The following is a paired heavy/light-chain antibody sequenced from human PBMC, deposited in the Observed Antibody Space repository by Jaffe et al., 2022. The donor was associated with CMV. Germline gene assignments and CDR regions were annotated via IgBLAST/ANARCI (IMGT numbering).Heavy chain of an antibody. V-gene: IGHV1-8*01. CDR1: GFTFTSDD. Sequence: QVQLVQSGAEVKKPGASVKVSCKASGFTFTSDDINWVRQAAGQGLEWMGWMNPDSGNTGYAQKFQGRITMTRDTSINTAYMELSSLRSEDTAVYYCVRLMVRGIIGPWGQGTLVTVSS. CDR2: MNPDSGNT. CDR3: VRLMVRGIIGP. J-gene: IGHJ5*02. D-gene: IGHD3-10*01.
Light chain of an antibody. V-gene: IGKV4-1*01. Sequence: DIVMTQSPDSLAVSLGERATISCKSSQTVLYSSNNKNYLAWYQQKPGQPPKLLIYWASTRESGVPDRFSGSGSGTDFTLTISNLQAEDVAVYYCQQYCSTPFTFGPGTKVDIK. J-gene: IGKJ3*01. CDR3: QQYCSTPFT. CDR2: WAS. CDR1: QTVLYSSNNKNY.